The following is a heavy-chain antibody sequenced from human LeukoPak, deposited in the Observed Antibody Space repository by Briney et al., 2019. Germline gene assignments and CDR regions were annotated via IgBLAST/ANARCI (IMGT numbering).Heavy chain of an antibody. CDR3: AREGGTNSWCMLGFAFGCYYYMDV. Sequence: GASVKVSCKASGYTFTGYYMHWVRQAPGQGLEWMGWINPNSGGTNYAQKVQGGVTMTRDTSISTAYMELSRLRSDDPAVYYCAREGGTNSWCMLGFAFGCYYYMDVWGKGTTVTVSS. CDR1: GYTFTGYY. CDR2: INPNSGGT. J-gene: IGHJ6*03. D-gene: IGHD2-8*02. V-gene: IGHV1-2*02.